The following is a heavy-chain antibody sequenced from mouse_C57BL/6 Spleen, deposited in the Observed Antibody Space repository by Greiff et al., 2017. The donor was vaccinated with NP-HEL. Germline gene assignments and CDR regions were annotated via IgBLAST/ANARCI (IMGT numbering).Heavy chain of an antibody. Sequence: VKLMESDAELVKPGASVKISCKVSGYTFTDHTIHWMKQRPEQGLEWIGYIYPRDGSTKYNEKFKGKATLTADKSSSTAYMQLNSLTSEDSAVYFCAMEGYGNYLDYWGQGTTLTVSS. D-gene: IGHD2-1*01. CDR1: GYTFTDHT. V-gene: IGHV1-78*01. CDR3: AMEGYGNYLDY. J-gene: IGHJ2*01. CDR2: IYPRDGST.